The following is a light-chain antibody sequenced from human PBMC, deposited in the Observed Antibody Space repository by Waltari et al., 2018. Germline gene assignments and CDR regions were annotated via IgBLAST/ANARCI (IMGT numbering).Light chain of an antibody. CDR3: QQYYTSPYT. CDR2: WAF. J-gene: IGKJ2*01. V-gene: IGKV4-1*01. Sequence: DIVMTQSPDSLAVSLGERATINCKSSQSVLYSPQNKNYLAWYQQKPGQPPKLLIYWAFTLESGVPYRFSGRGSGTDFTLTIDSLQAEDVAVYYCQQYYTSPYTFGQGTKLEIK. CDR1: QSVLYSPQNKNY.